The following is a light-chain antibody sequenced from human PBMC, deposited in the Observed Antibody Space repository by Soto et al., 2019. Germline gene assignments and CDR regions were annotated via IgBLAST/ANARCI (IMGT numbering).Light chain of an antibody. CDR1: QSVSSF. CDR3: QQRSNWPLT. CDR2: DAS. J-gene: IGKJ4*01. V-gene: IGKV3-11*01. Sequence: EIVLTQSPATLSLSPGETATLSCRASQSVSSFLAWYQQKPGQAPRLLIYDASNRATGIPARFSGSGSGTDFTLTISSLEPEDVAVYYCQQRSNWPLTFGGGTKVEI.